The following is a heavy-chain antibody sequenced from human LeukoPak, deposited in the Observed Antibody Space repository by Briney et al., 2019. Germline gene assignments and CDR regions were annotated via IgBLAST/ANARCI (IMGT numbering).Heavy chain of an antibody. D-gene: IGHD3-22*01. Sequence: GASVTVSCKAVGYTFSSYYMHWVRQAPGQGLEWMGVINPSDGSTTYAQNFQGRVTMTRDTSTSTVYMEMSSLRSEDTAVYYCARDPGYYDSSGYSASHYYYYYMDVWGKGTTVTISS. CDR3: ARDPGYYDSSGYSASHYYYYYMDV. V-gene: IGHV1-46*01. J-gene: IGHJ6*03. CDR2: INPSDGST. CDR1: GYTFSSYY.